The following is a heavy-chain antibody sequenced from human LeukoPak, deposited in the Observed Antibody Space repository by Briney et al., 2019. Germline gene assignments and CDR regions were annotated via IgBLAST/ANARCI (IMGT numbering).Heavy chain of an antibody. V-gene: IGHV4-59*08. CDR2: IYYTGIT. CDR1: GGSISSYY. D-gene: IGHD4-23*01. Sequence: PSETLSLTCTVSGGSISSYYWSWIRQPPGKGLEWIGYIYYTGITKYNSSLKSRVTVSVDTSKNQFSLKLSSVTAADTAVYYCARLYGGNPAGVDYWGQGTLVTVSS. J-gene: IGHJ4*02. CDR3: ARLYGGNPAGVDY.